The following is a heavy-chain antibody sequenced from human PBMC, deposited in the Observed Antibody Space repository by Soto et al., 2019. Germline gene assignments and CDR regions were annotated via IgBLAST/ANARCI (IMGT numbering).Heavy chain of an antibody. Sequence: SVKVSCKASGGTFSSYAISWVRQAPGQGLEWMGGIIPIFGTANYAQKFQGRVTITADESTSTAYMELSSLRSEDTAVYYCARHCRGYGPPCYYYYGMDVWGQGTTVTVSS. V-gene: IGHV1-69*13. CDR1: GGTFSSYA. CDR2: IIPIFGTA. CDR3: ARHCRGYGPPCYYYYGMDV. J-gene: IGHJ6*02. D-gene: IGHD3-22*01.